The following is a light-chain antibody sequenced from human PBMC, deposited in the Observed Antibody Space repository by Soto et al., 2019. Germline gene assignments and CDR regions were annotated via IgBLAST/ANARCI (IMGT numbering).Light chain of an antibody. Sequence: EIVLTQSPATLSLSPGERATLSGMASQTVSSSLAWYQQKPGQAPRLLIYEASDRATGIPARFSGSGSGADFTLTISSLEPEDFALYYCQQHINWPLTFGGGTKVDIK. CDR1: QTVSSS. J-gene: IGKJ4*01. V-gene: IGKV3-11*01. CDR2: EAS. CDR3: QQHINWPLT.